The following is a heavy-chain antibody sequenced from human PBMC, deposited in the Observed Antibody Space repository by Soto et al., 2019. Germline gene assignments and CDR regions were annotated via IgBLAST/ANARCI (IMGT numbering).Heavy chain of an antibody. CDR3: ARARSGGSFNHYNWFDP. J-gene: IGHJ5*02. Sequence: ASVKVSCKASGYTFTRNYMHWVRQAPGQGLEWMGIINPSSGSTKYAQKFQDRVTMTRDTSASTAYMELSSLRSEDTAVYYCARARSGGSFNHYNWFDPWGQGTLVTVSS. D-gene: IGHD2-15*01. V-gene: IGHV1-46*01. CDR1: GYTFTRNY. CDR2: INPSSGST.